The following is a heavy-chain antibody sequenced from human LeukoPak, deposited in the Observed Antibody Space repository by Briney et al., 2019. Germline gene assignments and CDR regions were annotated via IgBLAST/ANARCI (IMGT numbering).Heavy chain of an antibody. CDR3: NYDFWSGNDY. Sequence: PGGSLRLSCAASGFTVSSNYMSWVRQAPGKGLEWVSVIYSGGSTYYADSVKGRFTISRDNSKNTLYLQMNSLRAEDAAVYYCNYDFWSGNDYWGQGTLVTVSS. CDR2: IYSGGST. J-gene: IGHJ4*02. CDR1: GFTVSSNY. D-gene: IGHD3-3*01. V-gene: IGHV3-53*01.